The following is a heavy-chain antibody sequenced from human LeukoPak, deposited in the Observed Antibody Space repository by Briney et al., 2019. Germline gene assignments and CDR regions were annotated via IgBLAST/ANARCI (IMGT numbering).Heavy chain of an antibody. D-gene: IGHD2-21*01. CDR1: GYTFGRHW. CDR2: IKEDGTYT. J-gene: IGHJ4*02. Sequence: GASLRLSCAASGYTFGRHWMHWVRQAPWKGLVWVSRIKEDGTYTSYVDSVKGRFTMSRDNARNTLYLEMNSLRAEDTAVYYCVRELRHRAMDDWGQGTPVTVSS. CDR3: VRELRHRAMDD. V-gene: IGHV3-74*01.